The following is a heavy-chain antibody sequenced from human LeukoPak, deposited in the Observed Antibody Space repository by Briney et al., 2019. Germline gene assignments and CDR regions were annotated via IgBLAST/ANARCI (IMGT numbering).Heavy chain of an antibody. V-gene: IGHV1-69*13. Sequence: SVKVSCEASGGTFSSYAISWVRQAPGQGLEWMGGIIPIFGTANYAQKFQGRVTITADESTSTAYMELSSLRSEDTAVYYCARQYGGKNHIDYWGQGTLVTVSS. CDR1: GGTFSSYA. J-gene: IGHJ4*02. CDR3: ARQYGGKNHIDY. CDR2: IIPIFGTA. D-gene: IGHD4-23*01.